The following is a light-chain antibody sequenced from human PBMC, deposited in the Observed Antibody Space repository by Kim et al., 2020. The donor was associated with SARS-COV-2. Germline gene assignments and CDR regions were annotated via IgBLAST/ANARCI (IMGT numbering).Light chain of an antibody. V-gene: IGKV1-17*03. J-gene: IGKJ4*01. CDR1: QSISSY. CDR3: LQHDSYPLT. Sequence: ASVEDRVTITCRASQSISSYLAWFQQKQGQVPKRLIYAASTLQSGVPSRFSGSGSGTEFTLTISSLQPEDFATYYCLQHDSYPLTFGGGTKVDIK. CDR2: AAS.